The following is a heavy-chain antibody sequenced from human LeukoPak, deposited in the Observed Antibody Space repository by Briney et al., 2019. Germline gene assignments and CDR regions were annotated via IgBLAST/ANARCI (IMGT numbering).Heavy chain of an antibody. Sequence: SETLSLTCTVSGVSISTSYWSWIRQAPGKGLGYIGHLYYSGSPNYNPSLKSRVTISAETSRNEISLKVKSMTAADTAVYYCARRGQGYQYMDVWGKGTTVIVSS. CDR2: LYYSGSP. CDR3: ARRGQGYQYMDV. CDR1: GVSISTSY. J-gene: IGHJ6*03. V-gene: IGHV4-59*08.